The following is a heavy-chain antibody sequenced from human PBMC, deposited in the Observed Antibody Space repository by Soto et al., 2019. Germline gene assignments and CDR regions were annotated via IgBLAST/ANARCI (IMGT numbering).Heavy chain of an antibody. J-gene: IGHJ6*02. CDR3: TSVETAIGGYYGMDV. CDR2: IIPFFGTV. Sequence: ASVKVSCMASGGIYRSYAFSWVGQAPGQWLEWMWRIIPFFGTVNYAQKIQGRVTITADESTRTAYMELSSLRSEDTAGYYCTSVETAIGGYYGMDVWGQGTTVTVSS. V-gene: IGHV1-69*13. D-gene: IGHD5-18*01. CDR1: GGIYRSYA.